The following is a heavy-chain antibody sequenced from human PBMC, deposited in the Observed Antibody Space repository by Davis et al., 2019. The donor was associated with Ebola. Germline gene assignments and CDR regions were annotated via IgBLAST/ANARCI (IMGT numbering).Heavy chain of an antibody. D-gene: IGHD3-10*01. J-gene: IGHJ4*02. Sequence: GESLKISCKGSGYSFADYWIGWVRQMPGKGLEWMGIIYPGDSDTRYSPSFQGQVTISADKSISTAYLQWSSLKASDTAMYYCARHGGYYYGSGSYIPYFDYWGQGTLVTVSS. CDR1: GYSFADYW. CDR3: ARHGGYYYGSGSYIPYFDY. V-gene: IGHV5-51*01. CDR2: IYPGDSDT.